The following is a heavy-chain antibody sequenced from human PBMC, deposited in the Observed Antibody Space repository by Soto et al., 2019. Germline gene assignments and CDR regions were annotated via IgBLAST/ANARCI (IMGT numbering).Heavy chain of an antibody. V-gene: IGHV1-18*04. CDR3: ARSMVRGASSGYGMDV. D-gene: IGHD3-10*01. Sequence: ASVKVSCKASGYTFTSYGISWVRQAPGQGLEWMGWISAYNGNTNYAQKLQGRVTMTTDTSTSTAYMELRSLRSDDTAVYYCARSMVRGASSGYGMDVWGQGTTATVSS. CDR2: ISAYNGNT. CDR1: GYTFTSYG. J-gene: IGHJ6*02.